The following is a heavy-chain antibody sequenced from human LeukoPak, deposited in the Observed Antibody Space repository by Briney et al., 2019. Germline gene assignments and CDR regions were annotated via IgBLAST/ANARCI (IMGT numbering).Heavy chain of an antibody. D-gene: IGHD3-16*01. Sequence: SVKVSCKASGGTFSSYAISWVRQAPGQGLEWMGGIIPIFGTANYAQKSQGRVTITADESTSTAYMELRSLSSDDTAVYYCARGRQLHLGELFPFAEFFQPWGQGTLVTVFS. V-gene: IGHV1-69*13. CDR3: ARGRQLHLGELFPFAEFFQP. J-gene: IGHJ1*01. CDR1: GGTFSSYA. CDR2: IIPIFGTA.